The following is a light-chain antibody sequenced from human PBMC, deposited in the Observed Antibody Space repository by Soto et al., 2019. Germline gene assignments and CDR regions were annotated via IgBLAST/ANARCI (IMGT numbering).Light chain of an antibody. CDR1: QNVDTKY. CDR3: QQYGSSPRT. Sequence: TQLPDTLPLSQGERATVSCRARQNVDTKYLAWYQFKPGQAPGLLSYGASSRATGIPDRFSGSGSGTDFTLTISRLEPEDFAVYYCQQYGSSPRTFGQRTKLDIK. CDR2: GAS. J-gene: IGKJ1*01. V-gene: IGKV3-20*01.